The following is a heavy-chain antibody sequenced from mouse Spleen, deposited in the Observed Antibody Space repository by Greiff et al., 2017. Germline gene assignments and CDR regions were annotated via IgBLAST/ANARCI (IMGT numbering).Heavy chain of an antibody. J-gene: IGHJ1*03. CDR3: ARGDYGSSYDWYFDV. V-gene: IGHV1-80*01. D-gene: IGHD1-1*01. CDR1: GYAFSSYW. CDR2: IYPGDGDT. Sequence: VQLKESGAELVKPGASVKISCKASGYAFSSYWMNWVKQRPGKGLEWIGQIYPGDGDTNYNGKFKGKATLTADKSSSTAYMQLSSLTSEDSAVYFCARGDYGSSYDWYFDVWGTGTTVTVSS.